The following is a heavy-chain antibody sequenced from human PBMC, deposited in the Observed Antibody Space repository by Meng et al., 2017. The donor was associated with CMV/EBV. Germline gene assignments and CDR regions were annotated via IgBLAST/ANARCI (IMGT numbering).Heavy chain of an antibody. CDR3: ARDNPRTGDLDV. V-gene: IGHV4-31*03. J-gene: IGHJ6*02. CDR1: GGSISSGGYY. Sequence: SETLSLTCTVSGGSISSGGYYWSWIRQHPGKGLEWIGYIYYSGSTYYNPSLKNRVTISVDTSKNQFSLKLSSVTAADTAVYYCARDNPRTGDLDVWGQGTTVTVSS. CDR2: IYYSGST. D-gene: IGHD3-10*01.